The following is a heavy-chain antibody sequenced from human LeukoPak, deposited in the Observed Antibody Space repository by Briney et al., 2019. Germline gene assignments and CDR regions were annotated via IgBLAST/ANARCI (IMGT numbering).Heavy chain of an antibody. Sequence: WASVKVSCKASGYTFTSYAMHWVRQAPGQRLEWMGWINAGNGNTRYSQKFQGRVAITRDTSASTAYMELSSLRSEDTAVYYCAYGDYVDAFDIWGQGTMVTVSS. J-gene: IGHJ3*02. CDR3: AYGDYVDAFDI. D-gene: IGHD4-17*01. V-gene: IGHV1-3*01. CDR1: GYTFTSYA. CDR2: INAGNGNT.